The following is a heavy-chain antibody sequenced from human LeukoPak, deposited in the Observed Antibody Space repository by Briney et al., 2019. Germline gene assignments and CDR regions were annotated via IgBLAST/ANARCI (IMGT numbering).Heavy chain of an antibody. J-gene: IGHJ6*02. CDR2: ISGSGGST. V-gene: IGHV3-23*01. Sequence: GSLRLSCAASGFTFSSYAMSWVRQAPGKGLEWVSAISGSGGSTYYAASVKGRFTISRDNSKNTLYLQMNSLRAEDTAVYYCASPTPPRAKYSSSWYDYYYGMDVWGQGTTVTVSS. CDR3: ASPTPPRAKYSSSWYDYYYGMDV. CDR1: GFTFSSYA. D-gene: IGHD6-13*01.